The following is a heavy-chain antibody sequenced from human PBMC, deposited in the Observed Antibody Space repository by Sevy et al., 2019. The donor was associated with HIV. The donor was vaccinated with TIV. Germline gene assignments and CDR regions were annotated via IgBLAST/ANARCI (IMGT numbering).Heavy chain of an antibody. CDR2: ISGSGTRT. D-gene: IGHD3-22*01. CDR3: AKGGGGHYDPDEIAYYFYYYNMDV. V-gene: IGHV3-23*01. J-gene: IGHJ6*03. Sequence: GGSLRLSCAVSGFSFDSYGMTWVRQAPGKGLEWVSAISGSGTRTYYADSVKGRFIISRDNSKKTLDLQMNSLRAEDTAIYYGAKGGGGHYDPDEIAYYFYYYNMDVWGKGTTVTVSS. CDR1: GFSFDSYG.